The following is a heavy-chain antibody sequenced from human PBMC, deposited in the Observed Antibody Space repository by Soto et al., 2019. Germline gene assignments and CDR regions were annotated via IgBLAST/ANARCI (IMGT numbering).Heavy chain of an antibody. Sequence: SETLSLTCTVSGDSMTSYYWNWIRQSPGKGLEWMGYIYYSGSTNYNPSLKSRVTISVDTSKSQFSLKLSSVTAADTAVYYCARKLRGGLLYGLHVWGQGTTVTVSS. D-gene: IGHD2-15*01. CDR3: ARKLRGGLLYGLHV. J-gene: IGHJ6*02. V-gene: IGHV4-59*01. CDR2: IYYSGST. CDR1: GDSMTSYY.